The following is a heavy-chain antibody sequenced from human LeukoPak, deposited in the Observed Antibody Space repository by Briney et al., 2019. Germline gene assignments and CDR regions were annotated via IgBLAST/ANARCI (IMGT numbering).Heavy chain of an antibody. Sequence: PGGSLRLSCAASGFTFSSYSMNWVRQAPGKGLEWVSSISSSSSYIYYADSVKGRFTISRDNAKNSPYLQMNSLRAEDTAVYYCARGTAAAGIDYWGQGTLVTVSS. V-gene: IGHV3-21*01. CDR1: GFTFSSYS. J-gene: IGHJ4*02. CDR2: ISSSSSYI. CDR3: ARGTAAAGIDY. D-gene: IGHD6-13*01.